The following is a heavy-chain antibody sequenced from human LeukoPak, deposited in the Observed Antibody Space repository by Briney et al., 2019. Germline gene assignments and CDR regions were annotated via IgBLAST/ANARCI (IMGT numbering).Heavy chain of an antibody. CDR2: TYYRSKWYN. CDR3: VRGNYVWGSYRTNWFDP. J-gene: IGHJ5*02. Sequence: SQTLSLTCAIPGDSVSSNSAAWNWIRQSPSRGLEWLGRTYYRSKWYNDYAVSVKSRITINPDTSKNQFSLQLNSVTPEDTAVYYCVRGNYVWGSYRTNWFDPWGQGTLVTVSS. D-gene: IGHD3-16*02. V-gene: IGHV6-1*01. CDR1: GDSVSSNSAA.